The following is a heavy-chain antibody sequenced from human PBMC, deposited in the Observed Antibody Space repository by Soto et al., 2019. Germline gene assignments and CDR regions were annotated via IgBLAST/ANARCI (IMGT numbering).Heavy chain of an antibody. CDR3: AREGPPFRLPHSQPFDY. CDR2: IIPILGIA. D-gene: IGHD2-2*01. J-gene: IGHJ4*02. Sequence: QVQLVQSGAEVKKPGSSVKVSCKASGGTFSSYTISWVRQAPGQGLEWMGRIIPILGIANYAQKFQGRVTITADKSTSTAYMELSSLRSEDTAVYYCAREGPPFRLPHSQPFDYWGQGTLVTVSS. V-gene: IGHV1-69*08. CDR1: GGTFSSYT.